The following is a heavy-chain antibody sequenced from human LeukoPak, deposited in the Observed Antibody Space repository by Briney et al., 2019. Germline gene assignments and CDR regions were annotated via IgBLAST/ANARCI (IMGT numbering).Heavy chain of an antibody. CDR3: ARDFLGSGYSYVGNWFDP. J-gene: IGHJ5*02. Sequence: ASVTVSCKASGYTFTGYYMHWVRQAPGQGLEWMGWINPNSGGTNYAQKFQGRVTMTRDTSISTAYMELSRLRSDDTAVYYCARDFLGSGYSYVGNWFDPWGQGTLVTVSS. CDR2: INPNSGGT. CDR1: GYTFTGYY. V-gene: IGHV1-2*02. D-gene: IGHD5-18*01.